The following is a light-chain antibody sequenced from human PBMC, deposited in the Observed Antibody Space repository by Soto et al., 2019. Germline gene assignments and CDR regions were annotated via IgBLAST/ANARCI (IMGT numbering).Light chain of an antibody. Sequence: QSALTQPRSVSGSPEQSVTISCTGTSSDVGGYNYVSWYQQHPGKAPKLMIYDVSKRPSGVPDRFSGSKSGNTASLTISGLQAEDEADYYCCSYAGSLVVFGGGTKVTVL. V-gene: IGLV2-11*01. CDR1: SSDVGGYNY. CDR3: CSYAGSLVV. CDR2: DVS. J-gene: IGLJ2*01.